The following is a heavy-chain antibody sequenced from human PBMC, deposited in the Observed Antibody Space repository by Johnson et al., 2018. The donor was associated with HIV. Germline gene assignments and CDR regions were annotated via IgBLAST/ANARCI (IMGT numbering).Heavy chain of an antibody. D-gene: IGHD3-10*01. CDR1: GFTVSSNY. Sequence: QMQLVESGGGLVQPGGSLRLSCAASGFTVSSNYMSWVRQAPGKGLEWVAFIRYDGSNKYYADSVKGRFTISRDNSKNTLYLQMNSLRAEDTAVYYCAKDRVRDAFDSWGQGTMVTVSS. J-gene: IGHJ3*02. CDR2: IRYDGSNK. CDR3: AKDRVRDAFDS. V-gene: IGHV3-30*02.